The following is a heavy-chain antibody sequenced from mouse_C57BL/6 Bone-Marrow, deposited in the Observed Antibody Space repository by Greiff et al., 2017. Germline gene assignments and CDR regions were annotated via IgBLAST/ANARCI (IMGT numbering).Heavy chain of an antibody. CDR1: GFTFSSYG. CDR3: ARHHGGFAD. V-gene: IGHV5-6*01. Sequence: EVQLQESGGDLVKPGGSLKLSCAASGFTFSSYGMSWVRQTPDKRLEWVATISSGGSYTYYPDSVKGRFTISRDNAKNTLYLQMSSLKSEDTAMYYCARHHGGFADWGQGTLVTVSA. J-gene: IGHJ3*01. CDR2: ISSGGSYT.